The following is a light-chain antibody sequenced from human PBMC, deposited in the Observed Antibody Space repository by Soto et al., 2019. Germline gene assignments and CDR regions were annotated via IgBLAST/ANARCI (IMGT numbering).Light chain of an antibody. CDR1: QSINKW. V-gene: IGKV1-5*03. CDR3: QHYSGDRAT. J-gene: IGKJ1*01. Sequence: DILLTQSPSTLSASVGDRVTISCRASQSINKWLAWYQHKPGKAPNLLIYEVSTLHSGVPSRFSGSGSGTEFPLTISSLRPDDFATYYCQHYSGDRATFGQGTNVDLK. CDR2: EVS.